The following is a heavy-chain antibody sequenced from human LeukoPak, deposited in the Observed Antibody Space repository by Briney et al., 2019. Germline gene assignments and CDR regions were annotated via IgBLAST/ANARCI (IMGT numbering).Heavy chain of an antibody. CDR3: ARGVSTIFNPYSYYMDV. V-gene: IGHV4-4*07. CDR1: GGSISSYY. D-gene: IGHD5/OR15-5a*01. CDR2: VFTGGNT. Sequence: KPSETLPLTCTLSGGSISSYYWSWIRQPAGKGLEWIGRVFTGGNTYYSPSLKSRVTMSLDTSKNQVSLNLSSVTAADTAVYYCARGVSTIFNPYSYYMDVWGKGTTVTVSS. J-gene: IGHJ6*03.